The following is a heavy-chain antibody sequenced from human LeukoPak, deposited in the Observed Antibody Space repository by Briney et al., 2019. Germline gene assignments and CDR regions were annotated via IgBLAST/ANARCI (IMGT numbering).Heavy chain of an antibody. CDR3: ARDFKSGYVDS. CDR1: GFHLSNYG. V-gene: IGHV3-33*01. Sequence: GSLRLSCAGSGFHLSNYGMDWVRPAPGKGLEWVAVIYDDGSKEYFADSVKGRFTISRDNSKNTVVLQMNSLRAEDTAVFYCARDFKSGYVDSWGQGTLVTVSS. D-gene: IGHD3-3*01. CDR2: IYDDGSKE. J-gene: IGHJ4*02.